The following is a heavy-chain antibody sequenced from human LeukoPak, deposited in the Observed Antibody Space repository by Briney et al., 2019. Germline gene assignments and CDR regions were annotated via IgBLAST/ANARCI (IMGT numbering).Heavy chain of an antibody. CDR3: ASPYSSSWYYFDY. Sequence: GGSPRLSCAASGFTVSSNYMSWVRQAPGKGLEWVSVIYSGGSTYYADSVKGRFTISRDNSKNTLYLQMNSLRAEDTAVYYCASPYSSSWYYFDYWGQGTLVTVSS. D-gene: IGHD6-13*01. V-gene: IGHV3-66*01. CDR1: GFTVSSNY. CDR2: IYSGGST. J-gene: IGHJ4*02.